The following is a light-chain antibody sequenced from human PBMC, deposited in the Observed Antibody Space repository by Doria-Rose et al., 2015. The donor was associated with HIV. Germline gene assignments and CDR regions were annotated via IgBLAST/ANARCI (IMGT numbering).Light chain of an antibody. J-gene: IGKJ1*01. CDR1: RSFSSTY. V-gene: IGKV3-20*01. CDR3: HQYGTSWT. CDR2: DGS. Sequence: TQSPGTLSLSPGERATLSCRASRSFSSTYLAWYQQKPGQAPSLLIYDGSTRATGIPDRFSASGSGTGFTLTTNRLEPEDFALYYCHQYGTSWTFGQGTKVEI.